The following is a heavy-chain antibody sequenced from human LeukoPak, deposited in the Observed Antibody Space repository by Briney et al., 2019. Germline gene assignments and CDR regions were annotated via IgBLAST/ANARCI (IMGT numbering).Heavy chain of an antibody. D-gene: IGHD7-27*01. CDR1: GYTFTGYY. Sequence: ASVKVSCKASGYTFTGYYMHWVRQAPGQGLEWMGWINPNSGGTNYAQKFQGRVTMTRDTSISTAYMELSRLRSDDTAVYYCARDFCPATGDHGNWFDPWGQGTLVTVSS. V-gene: IGHV1-2*02. CDR3: ARDFCPATGDHGNWFDP. J-gene: IGHJ5*02. CDR2: INPNSGGT.